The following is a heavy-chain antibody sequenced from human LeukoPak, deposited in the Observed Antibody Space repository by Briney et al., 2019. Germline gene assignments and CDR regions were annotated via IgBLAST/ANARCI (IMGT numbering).Heavy chain of an antibody. V-gene: IGHV3-23*01. CDR3: AKDSDGDYVRPSAFDI. D-gene: IGHD4-17*01. CDR2: ISGSGGST. J-gene: IGHJ3*02. CDR1: GFTFSSYA. Sequence: GGSLRLSCAASGFTFSSYAVSWVRQAPGKGLEWVSAISGSGGSTYYADSVKGRFTISRDNSKNTLYLQMNSLRAEDTAVYYCAKDSDGDYVRPSAFDIWGQGTMVTVSS.